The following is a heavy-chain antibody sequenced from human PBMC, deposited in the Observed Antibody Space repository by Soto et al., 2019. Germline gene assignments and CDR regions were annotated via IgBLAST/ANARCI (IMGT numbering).Heavy chain of an antibody. CDR2: ISSSSSYI. CDR3: AREDDSGYLVA. Sequence: EVQLVESGGGLVKPGGSLRLSCAASGITLSSYGMHWVRQAPGKGLEWVSSISSSSSYIYYADSVKGRFTISRDNAKNSLYLQMNSLRAEDTAVFYCAREDDSGYLVAWGQGTLVTVSS. J-gene: IGHJ5*02. CDR1: GITLSSYG. D-gene: IGHD3-22*01. V-gene: IGHV3-21*01.